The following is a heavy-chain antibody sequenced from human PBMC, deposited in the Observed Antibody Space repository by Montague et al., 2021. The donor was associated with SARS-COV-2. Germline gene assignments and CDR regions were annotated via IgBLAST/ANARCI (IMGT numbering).Heavy chain of an antibody. D-gene: IGHD3-3*01. CDR2: ISYDGSKT. CDR1: GFTFNAYA. CDR3: ARDQTEYYNWWSYYNYHYGLDV. V-gene: IGHV3-30*04. Sequence: SLRLSCAASGFTFNAYAMHWVRQAPGKGLEWVAVISYDGSKTFTADSVKGRVTISRDNSKNTLFLQINSLRPEDTAVYYRARDQTEYYNWWSYYNYHYGLDVWGQGTTVPVS. J-gene: IGHJ6*02.